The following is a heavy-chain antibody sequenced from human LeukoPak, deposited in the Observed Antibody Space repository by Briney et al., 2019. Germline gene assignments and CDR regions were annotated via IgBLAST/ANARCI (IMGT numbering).Heavy chain of an antibody. Sequence: GRSLRLSCAASGFTFSRHGMHWVRQAPGKGLEWLALIWYDGTNKYYADSVKGRFTISRDNSKNTVYLQMNSLRAEDTAVYYCARDQYYYDSSGYFYGFWGQGTLVTVSS. CDR1: GFTFSRHG. CDR3: ARDQYYYDSSGYFYGF. CDR2: IWYDGTNK. D-gene: IGHD3-22*01. J-gene: IGHJ4*02. V-gene: IGHV3-33*01.